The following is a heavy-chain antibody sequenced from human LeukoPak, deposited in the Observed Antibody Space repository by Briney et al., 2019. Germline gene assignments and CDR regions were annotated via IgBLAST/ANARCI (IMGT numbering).Heavy chain of an antibody. D-gene: IGHD4-17*01. J-gene: IGHJ6*03. Sequence: SQTLSLTCTVSGGSISSGSYYWSWIRQPAGKGLEWIGRIYTSGSTNYNPSLKSRVTISVDTSKNQFSLKLSSVTAADTAVYYCARVLFTVTTTQYYYMDVWGKGTTVTVSS. CDR3: ARVLFTVTTTQYYYMDV. CDR1: GGSISSGSYY. V-gene: IGHV4-61*02. CDR2: IYTSGST.